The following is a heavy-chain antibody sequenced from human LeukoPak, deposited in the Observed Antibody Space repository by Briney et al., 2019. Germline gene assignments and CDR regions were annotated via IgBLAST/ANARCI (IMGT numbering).Heavy chain of an antibody. CDR1: GFTFSGYW. Sequence: GGSLRLSCAASGFTFSGYWMHWVRQPPGKGLVWVSRITGDGSSTTYTDSVKGRFTISRDNAKNTLYLQMISLRAEDTAVYYCARDTGWYFDLWGRGTLVTVSS. CDR2: ITGDGSST. J-gene: IGHJ2*01. CDR3: ARDTGWYFDL. D-gene: IGHD4-17*01. V-gene: IGHV3-74*01.